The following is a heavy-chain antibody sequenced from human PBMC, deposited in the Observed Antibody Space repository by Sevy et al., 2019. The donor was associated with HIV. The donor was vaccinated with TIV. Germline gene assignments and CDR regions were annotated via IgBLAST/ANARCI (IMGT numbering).Heavy chain of an antibody. CDR2: ISAYNGNT. Sequence: ASVKVSCKASGYTFTSYGISWVRQAPGQGLEWMGWISAYNGNTNYAQKLQGRVTMTTDTSTSTAYMELRSLRSDDTAVYYCASDWCSSTSCYRSWFDPWGQGTLVTVSS. D-gene: IGHD2-2*01. CDR3: ASDWCSSTSCYRSWFDP. V-gene: IGHV1-18*04. CDR1: GYTFTSYG. J-gene: IGHJ5*02.